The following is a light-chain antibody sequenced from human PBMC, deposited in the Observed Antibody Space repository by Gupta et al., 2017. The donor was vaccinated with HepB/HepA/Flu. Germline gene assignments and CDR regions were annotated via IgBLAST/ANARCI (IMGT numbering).Light chain of an antibody. Sequence: DSAMTQSPDSLGVSGGERATLTCKSSQSVLHSSNNKNYLAWYQQKPGQPPKLLIYWASTRESGVPARFSGSGSGTDFTLTISSLQAEAVAVYYCQQYYNTPQTFGQGTKVEIK. CDR3: QQYYNTPQT. CDR2: WAS. J-gene: IGKJ1*01. V-gene: IGKV4-1*01. CDR1: QSVLHSSNNKNY.